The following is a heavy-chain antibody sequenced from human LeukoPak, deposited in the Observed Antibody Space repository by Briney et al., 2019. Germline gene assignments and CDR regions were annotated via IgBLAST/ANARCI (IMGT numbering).Heavy chain of an antibody. D-gene: IGHD3-16*02. CDR3: AREDCRSDRCYQGFDI. CDR2: ISPNSGGA. CDR1: GDTF. Sequence: ASVKVSCKTSGDTFIHWVRQAPGQGLEYMGWISPNSGGAKFAQKFQGRATMTRDTSISTVYMELSSLTSDDTAMYYCAREDCRSDRCYQGFDIRGQRTLVTVS. V-gene: IGHV1-2*02. J-gene: IGHJ3*02.